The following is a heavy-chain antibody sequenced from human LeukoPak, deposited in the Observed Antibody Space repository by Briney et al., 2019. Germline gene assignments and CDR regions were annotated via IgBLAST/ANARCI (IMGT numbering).Heavy chain of an antibody. CDR1: GFTFSSYW. D-gene: IGHD4-23*01. CDR3: AGGRPHGNDY. J-gene: IGHJ4*02. Sequence: PGGSLRLSCAASGFTFSSYWMNWVRQAPGKGLVWVSRIASDGSSTTYADSVKGRFSISRDNAKNTLYLQMNSLRVEDTAVCYCAGGRPHGNDYWGQGTLVTVSS. V-gene: IGHV3-74*01. CDR2: IASDGSST.